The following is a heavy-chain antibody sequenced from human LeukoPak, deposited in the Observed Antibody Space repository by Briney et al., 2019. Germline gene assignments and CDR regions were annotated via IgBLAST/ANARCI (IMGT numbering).Heavy chain of an antibody. CDR1: GFTFKTYG. CDR2: IYSGGST. V-gene: IGHV3-NL1*01. D-gene: IGHD3-10*01. J-gene: IGHJ4*02. Sequence: PGGSLRLSCAASGFTFKTYGMHWVRRAPGKGLEWVSVIYSGGSTYYADSVKGRFTISRDNSKNTPYLQMNSLRAEDTAVYYCARDTYYYGSGPTRASWGQGTLVTVSS. CDR3: ARDTYYYGSGPTRAS.